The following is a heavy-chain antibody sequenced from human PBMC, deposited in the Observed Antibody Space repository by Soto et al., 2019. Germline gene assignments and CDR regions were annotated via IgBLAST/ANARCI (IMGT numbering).Heavy chain of an antibody. D-gene: IGHD4-17*01. V-gene: IGHV1-46*01. Sequence: ASVKVSCKASGYTFTSYYMHWVRQAPGQGLEWMGIINPSGGSTSYAQKFQGRVTMTRDTSTSTVYMELSSLRSEDTAVYYCAKDEAVDDDYVNYFDYWGQGTLVTVSS. CDR2: INPSGGST. CDR3: AKDEAVDDDYVNYFDY. J-gene: IGHJ4*02. CDR1: GYTFTSYY.